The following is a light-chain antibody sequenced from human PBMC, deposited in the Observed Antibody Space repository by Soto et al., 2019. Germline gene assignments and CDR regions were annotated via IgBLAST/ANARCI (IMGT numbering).Light chain of an antibody. J-gene: IGLJ1*01. CDR1: SSDVGGYNY. CDR3: SSYTSSSTLV. CDR2: EVN. V-gene: IGLV2-8*01. Sequence: QSVLTQPPSASVSPGQSVAIPCTGTSSDVGGYNYVSWYQRHPGKAPKLMIYEVNKRPSGVPDRFSGSKSGNTASLTVSGLQAEDEADYYCSSYTSSSTLVFGTGTKVTVL.